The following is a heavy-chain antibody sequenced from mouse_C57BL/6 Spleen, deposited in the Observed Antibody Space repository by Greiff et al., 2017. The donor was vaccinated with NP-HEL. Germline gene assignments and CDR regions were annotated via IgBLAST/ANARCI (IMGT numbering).Heavy chain of an antibody. V-gene: IGHV1-42*01. D-gene: IGHD2-1*01. CDR1: GYSFTGYY. CDR2: INPSTGGT. J-gene: IGHJ3*01. CDR3: ARGGYYGNYVWFAY. Sequence: VQLKESGPELVKPGASVKISCKASGYSFTGYYMNWVKQSPEKSLEWIGEINPSTGGTTYNQKFKAKATLTVDKSSSTAYMQLKSLTSEDSAVYYCARGGYYGNYVWFAYWGQGTLVTVSA.